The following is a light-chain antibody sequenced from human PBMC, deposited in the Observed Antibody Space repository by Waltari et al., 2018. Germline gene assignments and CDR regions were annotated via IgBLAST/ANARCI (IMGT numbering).Light chain of an antibody. CDR2: EVS. CDR3: SSYTGKTTLVT. CDR1: SSDIGAYKY. Sequence: QSALTQPASVSGSPGQSITISCSGTSSDIGAYKYVYWYQQHPGKAPKLVISEVSNRPSGVSDRLTGSKSGNTASLTISGLQTSDQALYYCSSYTGKTTLVTFGGATKVTVL. J-gene: IGLJ2*01. V-gene: IGLV2-14*01.